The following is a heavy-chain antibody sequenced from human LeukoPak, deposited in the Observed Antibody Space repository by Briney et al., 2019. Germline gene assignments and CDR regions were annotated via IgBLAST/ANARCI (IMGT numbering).Heavy chain of an antibody. V-gene: IGHV4-39*01. CDR2: IYYSGST. CDR1: GGSISSSSYY. CDR3: ARALQDIVVVPAAAFDY. D-gene: IGHD2-2*01. Sequence: SETLSLTCTASGGSISSSSYYWGWIRQPPGKGLEWIGSIYYSGSTYYNPSLKSRVTISVDTSKNQFSLKLSSVTAADTAVYYCARALQDIVVVPAAAFDYWGQGTLVTVSS. J-gene: IGHJ4*02.